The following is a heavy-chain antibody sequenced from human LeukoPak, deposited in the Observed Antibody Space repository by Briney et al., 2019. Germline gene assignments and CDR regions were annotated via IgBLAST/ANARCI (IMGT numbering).Heavy chain of an antibody. CDR3: AKDVVKTGYSSSSFDY. CDR1: GFTFSSYG. Sequence: GGSLRLSCAASGFTFSSYGMHWVRQAPGKGLEWVAFIRYDGSNKCYADSVKGRFTISRDNSKNTLYLQMNSLRAEDTAVYYCAKDVVKTGYSSSSFDYWGQGTLVTVSS. J-gene: IGHJ4*02. D-gene: IGHD6-13*01. V-gene: IGHV3-30*02. CDR2: IRYDGSNK.